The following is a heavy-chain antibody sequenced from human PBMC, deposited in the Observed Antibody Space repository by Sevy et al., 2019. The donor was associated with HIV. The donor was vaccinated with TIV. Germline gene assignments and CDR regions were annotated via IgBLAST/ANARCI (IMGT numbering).Heavy chain of an antibody. CDR3: ASAGYYSWFYDILTGLDY. Sequence: ASVKVSCKASGYTFTSYGISWARQAPGQGHEWMGWISVYNGNTNYAQKLQARVTMTTDTSTSTAYMELRSLRSDDTAVYYCASAGYYSWFYDILTGLDYWGQGTMVTVSS. V-gene: IGHV1-18*01. D-gene: IGHD3-9*01. CDR1: GYTFTSYG. J-gene: IGHJ4*02. CDR2: ISVYNGNT.